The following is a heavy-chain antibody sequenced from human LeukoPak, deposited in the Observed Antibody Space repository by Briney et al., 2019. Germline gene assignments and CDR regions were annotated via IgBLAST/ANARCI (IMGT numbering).Heavy chain of an antibody. CDR2: IYYSGST. CDR1: GGSISSSSYY. CDR3: ARHDIYDSSYNWFDP. J-gene: IGHJ5*02. V-gene: IGHV4-39*01. D-gene: IGHD3-22*01. Sequence: ASETLSLTCTVSGGSISSSSYYWGWIRQPPGKGLEWIGSIYYSGSTYYNPSLKSRVTTSVDTSKNQFSLKLSSVTAADTAVYYCARHDIYDSSYNWFDPWGQGTLVTVSS.